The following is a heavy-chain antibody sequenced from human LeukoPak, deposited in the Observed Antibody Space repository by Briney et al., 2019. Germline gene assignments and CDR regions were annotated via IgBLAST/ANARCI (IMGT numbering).Heavy chain of an antibody. CDR2: IYYSGST. Sequence: SETLSLTCTVSGGSISSYYWSWIRQPPGKGLEWIGYIYYSGSTNYNPSLKSRVTISLDTSKNHFSLRLSSVTAADTAVYYCARVDRRYDWGTAGLDVWGQGTTVTVSS. CDR3: ARVDRRYDWGTAGLDV. CDR1: GGSISSYY. D-gene: IGHD3-16*01. J-gene: IGHJ6*02. V-gene: IGHV4-59*01.